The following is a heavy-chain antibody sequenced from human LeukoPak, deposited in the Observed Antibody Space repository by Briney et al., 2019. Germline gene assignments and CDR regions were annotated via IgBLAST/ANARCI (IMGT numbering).Heavy chain of an antibody. D-gene: IGHD4-17*01. CDR3: ARVETVTPYYGMDV. CDR1: GYTFTAHY. J-gene: IGHJ6*02. Sequence: ASVKVSCRASGYTFTAHYIHWVRQAPGQGLEWMGWIDPNSGGTNYAQKFQGRVTMTRDTSISTAYMELSRLRSDDTAVYYCARVETVTPYYGMDVWGQGTTVTVSS. V-gene: IGHV1-2*02. CDR2: IDPNSGGT.